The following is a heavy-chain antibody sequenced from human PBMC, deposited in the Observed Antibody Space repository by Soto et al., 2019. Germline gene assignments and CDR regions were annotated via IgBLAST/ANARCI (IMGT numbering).Heavy chain of an antibody. CDR2: ISSSSKYI. V-gene: IGHV3-21*01. Sequence: PGGSLRLSCAASGFSFSTYDMSWVRQAPGKGLEWVSSISSSSKYIYYGDSVKGRFTISRDNAKKSLYLQMNSLRDEDTAVYYCARDGYCASLSCPYYFDYWGQGALVTVSS. CDR3: ARDGYCASLSCPYYFDY. CDR1: GFSFSTYD. J-gene: IGHJ4*02. D-gene: IGHD2-2*03.